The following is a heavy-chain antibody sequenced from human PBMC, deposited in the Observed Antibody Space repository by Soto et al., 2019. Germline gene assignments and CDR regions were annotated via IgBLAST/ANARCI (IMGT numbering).Heavy chain of an antibody. Sequence: PGGSLRLSCVASRFSFSSYAMSWVRQAAGKGLEWVSRVSLTGDRTNYAESVKGRFTVSRDNFKNTLYLEMDSLRPEDTAIYYCARGGGYCTPTSCAIDSWGRGTPVTVSS. J-gene: IGHJ4*02. CDR1: RFSFSSYA. CDR3: ARGGGYCTPTSCAIDS. V-gene: IGHV3-23*01. D-gene: IGHD2-8*01. CDR2: VSLTGDRT.